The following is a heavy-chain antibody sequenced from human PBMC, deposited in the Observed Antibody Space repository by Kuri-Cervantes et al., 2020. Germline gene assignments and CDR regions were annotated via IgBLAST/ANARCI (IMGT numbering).Heavy chain of an antibody. Sequence: SVKVSCKASGYTFTRNGISWVRQAPGQGLEWMGWINTYNVNTNYAQKLQGRVTMTTDTSTSTAYMELRSLRSDDTAVYYCARESPPLIHSSGWYEGGFDPWGQGTLVTVSS. J-gene: IGHJ5*02. CDR2: INTYNVNT. D-gene: IGHD6-19*01. CDR3: ARESPPLIHSSGWYEGGFDP. V-gene: IGHV1-18*01. CDR1: GYTFTRNG.